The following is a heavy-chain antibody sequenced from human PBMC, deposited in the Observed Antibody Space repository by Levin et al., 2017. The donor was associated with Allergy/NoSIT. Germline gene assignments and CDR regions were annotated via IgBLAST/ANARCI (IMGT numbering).Heavy chain of an antibody. Sequence: ASVKVSCKASRYIFSDYFIHWVRQAPGQGLEWMGWINPHSGDTKYAQEFQGRVTMTMDTSISTAYMELTRLTSDETAVYYCARDLYKDDSVFGYWGQGTLVNVFS. CDR1: RYIFSDYF. CDR3: ARDLYKDDSVFGY. J-gene: IGHJ4*02. CDR2: INPHSGDT. D-gene: IGHD1-1*01. V-gene: IGHV1-2*02.